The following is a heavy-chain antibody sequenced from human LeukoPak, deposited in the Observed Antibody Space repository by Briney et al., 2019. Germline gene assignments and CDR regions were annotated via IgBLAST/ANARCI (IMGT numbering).Heavy chain of an antibody. CDR3: AKGPAYSNYLDY. CDR1: GFTFDDYA. V-gene: IGHV3-9*01. J-gene: IGHJ4*02. CDR2: ISWNSGSI. Sequence: GGSLRLSCAASGFTFDDYAMHWVRQAPGKGLEWVSGISWNSGSIGYADSVKGRFTISRDNAKNSLYLQMNSLRAEDTALYYCAKGPAYSNYLDYWGQGTLVTVSS. D-gene: IGHD4-11*01.